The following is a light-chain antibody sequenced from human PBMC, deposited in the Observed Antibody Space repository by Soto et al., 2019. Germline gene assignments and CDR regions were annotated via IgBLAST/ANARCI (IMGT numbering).Light chain of an antibody. CDR2: EVT. Sequence: QPVLTQPASVSGSPGQSITISCTGTSSDVGGYDYVSWYQQRPGKAPKLLIHEVTKRPSGVPDRFSGSKSGNTASLTVSGLQAEDEADYYCSSYAGRTLYVFGTGTKVTVL. CDR3: SSYAGRTLYV. J-gene: IGLJ1*01. CDR1: SSDVGGYDY. V-gene: IGLV2-8*01.